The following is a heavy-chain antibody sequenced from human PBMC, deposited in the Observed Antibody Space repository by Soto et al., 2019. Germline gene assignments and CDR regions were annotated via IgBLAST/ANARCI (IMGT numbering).Heavy chain of an antibody. CDR3: ARDLDGSGSYYTDY. V-gene: IGHV1-18*01. CDR2: ISAYNGNT. D-gene: IGHD3-10*01. Sequence: ASVKVSCKASAYMFVTYGINWVRQAPGQGLEWMGWISAYNGNTKYAQNLQGRVTMTTDASTSTAYMEMRSLRSDDTAVYYCARDLDGSGSYYTDYWGPGTLVTV. CDR1: AYMFVTYG. J-gene: IGHJ4*02.